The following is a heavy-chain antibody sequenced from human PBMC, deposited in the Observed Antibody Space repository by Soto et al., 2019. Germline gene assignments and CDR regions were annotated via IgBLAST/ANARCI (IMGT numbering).Heavy chain of an antibody. Sequence: ASVKVSCKTSGYTFSNYGITWVRQAPGQPLEWLGWISLYSDGTNYAQKFQGRVSVTTDTSTTTAYMELRSLRSDDTAVYYCARVVPGAEAWFRPWGQGTLVTVSS. CDR1: GYTFSNYG. D-gene: IGHD2-2*01. V-gene: IGHV1-18*01. J-gene: IGHJ5*02. CDR2: ISLYSDGT. CDR3: ARVVPGAEAWFRP.